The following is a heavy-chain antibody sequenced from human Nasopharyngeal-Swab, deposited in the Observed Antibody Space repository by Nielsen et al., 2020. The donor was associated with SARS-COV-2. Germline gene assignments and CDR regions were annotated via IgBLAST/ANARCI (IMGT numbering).Heavy chain of an antibody. CDR3: ARGRVVPAAMWAYYYYYGMDV. D-gene: IGHD2-2*01. V-gene: IGHV4-31*02. Sequence: WIRQPPGKGLEWIGYIYYSGSTYYNPSLKSRVTISVDTSKNQFSLKLSSVTAADTAVYYCARGRVVPAAMWAYYYYYGMDVWGQGTTVTASS. CDR2: IYYSGST. J-gene: IGHJ6*02.